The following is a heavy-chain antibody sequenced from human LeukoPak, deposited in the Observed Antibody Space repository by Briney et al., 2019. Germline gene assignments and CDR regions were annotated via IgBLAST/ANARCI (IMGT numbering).Heavy chain of an antibody. J-gene: IGHJ4*02. CDR3: AKGVAVASSYYFDY. Sequence: PGGSLRLSCAASGFTFSNYAMRWVRQAPGKGLEWVSPISGSGSSTYYADSVKGRFTISRDNSKNTLYLQMNSLRAEDTAVYYCAKGVAVASSYYFDYWGQGTMVTVSS. V-gene: IGHV3-23*01. D-gene: IGHD6-19*01. CDR1: GFTFSNYA. CDR2: ISGSGSST.